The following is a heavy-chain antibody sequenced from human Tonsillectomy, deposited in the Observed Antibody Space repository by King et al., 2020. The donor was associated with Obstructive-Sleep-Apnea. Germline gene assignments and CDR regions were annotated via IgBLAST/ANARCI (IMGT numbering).Heavy chain of an antibody. CDR2: ISYDGSNK. D-gene: IGHD3-22*01. CDR1: GFTFSSYG. CDR3: AKGGSGYYESLLNI. Sequence: VQLVQSGGGVVQPGRSLRLSCAASGFTFSSYGMHWVRQAPGKGLEWVAVISYDGSNKYYAESVKGRFTISRDNSKNTLYLQMNSLRAEDTAVYYCAKGGSGYYESLLNIWGQGTMVTVSS. J-gene: IGHJ3*02. V-gene: IGHV3-30*18.